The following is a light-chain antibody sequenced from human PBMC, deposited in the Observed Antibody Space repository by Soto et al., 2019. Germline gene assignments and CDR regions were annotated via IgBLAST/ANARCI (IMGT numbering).Light chain of an antibody. CDR2: EGS. CDR3: CSHAGSSTYV. J-gene: IGLJ1*01. Sequence: QSALTQPASVSGSPGQSITISCTGTSSDVGSSNLVSWYQQYPGKAPKLMIYEGSKRPSGVSNRLSGSKSGNTASLTISGLQAEDEADYYCCSHAGSSTYVFGTGTQLTVL. V-gene: IGLV2-23*01. CDR1: SSDVGSSNL.